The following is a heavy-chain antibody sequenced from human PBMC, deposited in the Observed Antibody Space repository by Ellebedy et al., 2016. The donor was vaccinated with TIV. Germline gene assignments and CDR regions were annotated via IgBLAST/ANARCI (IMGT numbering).Heavy chain of an antibody. D-gene: IGHD6-19*01. CDR3: AREPRSGGSTT. J-gene: IGHJ4*02. Sequence: GESLKISCAASGFTFNDFAMHWVRQAPGKGLEWVAVISYDGNNKYYADSVKGRFTISRDNSKNTLYLLMNSLRTEDTAVYYCAREPRSGGSTTWGQGTLVTVSS. CDR1: GFTFNDFA. CDR2: ISYDGNNK. V-gene: IGHV3-30-3*01.